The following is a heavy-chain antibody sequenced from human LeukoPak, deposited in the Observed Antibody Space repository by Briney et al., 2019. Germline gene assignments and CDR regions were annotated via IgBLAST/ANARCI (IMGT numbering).Heavy chain of an antibody. J-gene: IGHJ3*02. CDR2: IKQDGSEK. D-gene: IGHD3-16*01. CDR3: ASAGGLGGHDRQVNAFDI. Sequence: GGSLRLSCAASGFTFSSYWMTWVRQAPGKGLEWVANIKQDGSEKYYVDSVKGRFTISRDNDKSSLYLQMNSLRAEEPAVYYCASAGGLGGHDRQVNAFDIWGKGKMVTVSS. CDR1: GFTFSSYW. V-gene: IGHV3-7*01.